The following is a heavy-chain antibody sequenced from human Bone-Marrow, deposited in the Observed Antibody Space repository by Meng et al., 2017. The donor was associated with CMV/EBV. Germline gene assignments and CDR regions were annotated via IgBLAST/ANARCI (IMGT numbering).Heavy chain of an antibody. D-gene: IGHD2/OR15-2a*01. Sequence: GESLKISCAASGFTFSDYYMSWIRQAPGKGLEWVSYISSSGSTIYYADSVKGRFTISRDNAKNSLYLQLRSLRAEDTAVYYCATFRCSGNRCFSSYFYYGMDAWGQGTTVTVSS. V-gene: IGHV3-11*04. CDR2: ISSSGSTI. CDR1: GFTFSDYY. CDR3: ATFRCSGNRCFSSYFYYGMDA. J-gene: IGHJ6*02.